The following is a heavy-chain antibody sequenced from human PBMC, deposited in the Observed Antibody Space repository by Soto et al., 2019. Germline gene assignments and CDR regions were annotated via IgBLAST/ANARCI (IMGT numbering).Heavy chain of an antibody. Sequence: EVQLVESGGGLVQPGGSLRLSCAASGFTFSIHAMDWVRQAPGKGLEWLSYIDRVGKTIYYADSVKGRFTISRDNAKNSLNLQMNSLGAEDTAIYYCARDLTGYAMDVWGQGTTVTVSS. CDR1: GFTFSIHA. D-gene: IGHD3-9*01. V-gene: IGHV3-48*03. J-gene: IGHJ6*02. CDR3: ARDLTGYAMDV. CDR2: IDRVGKTI.